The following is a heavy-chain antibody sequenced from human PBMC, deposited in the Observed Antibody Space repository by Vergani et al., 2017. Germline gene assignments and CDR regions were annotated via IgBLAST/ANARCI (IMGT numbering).Heavy chain of an antibody. CDR1: GFTFDDYT. V-gene: IGHV3-43*01. CDR2: ISWDGGST. D-gene: IGHD3-22*01. Sequence: EVQLVESGGVVVQPGGSLRLSCAASGFTFDDYTMHWVRQAPGKGLEWVSLISWDGGSTYYADSVKGRFTISRDNSKNSLYLQMNSLRTEDTALYYCATSLYYYDSSGSNAFDIWGQGTMVTVSS. J-gene: IGHJ3*02. CDR3: ATSLYYYDSSGSNAFDI.